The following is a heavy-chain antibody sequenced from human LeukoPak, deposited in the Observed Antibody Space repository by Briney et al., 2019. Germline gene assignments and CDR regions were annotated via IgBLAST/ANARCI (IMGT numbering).Heavy chain of an antibody. D-gene: IGHD6-19*01. CDR3: ARLYSSGWYFDY. Sequence: TLSLTCTVSGGSISSSSYYWGWIRQPPGKGLEWIGSIYYSGSTYYNPSLKSRVTISVDASKSQFSLKLSSVTAADTAVYYCARLYSSGWYFDYWGQGTLVTVSS. V-gene: IGHV4-39*01. J-gene: IGHJ4*02. CDR1: GGSISSSSYY. CDR2: IYYSGST.